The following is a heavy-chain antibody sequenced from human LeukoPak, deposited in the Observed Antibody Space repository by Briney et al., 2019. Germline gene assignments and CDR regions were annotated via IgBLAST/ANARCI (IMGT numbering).Heavy chain of an antibody. CDR3: ARGNSWIAARPDFDY. Sequence: SETLSLTCAVYGGSFSGYYWSWIRQPPGKGLEWIGEINHSGSTNYNPSLKSRVTISVDTSKNQFSLKLSSVTAADTAVYYCARGNSWIAARPDFDYWGQGTLVTVSS. CDR1: GGSFSGYY. V-gene: IGHV4-34*01. J-gene: IGHJ4*02. CDR2: INHSGST. D-gene: IGHD6-6*01.